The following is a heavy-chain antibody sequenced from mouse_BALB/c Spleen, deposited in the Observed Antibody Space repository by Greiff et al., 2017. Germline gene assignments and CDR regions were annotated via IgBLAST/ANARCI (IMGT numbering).Heavy chain of an antibody. CDR3: VRDYYRYDG. J-gene: IGHJ4*01. Sequence: QVQLKESGPGLVAPSQSLSITCTVSGFSLTSYDISWIRQPPGKGLEWLGVIWTGGGTNYNSAFMSRLSISKDNSKSQVFLKMNSLQTDDTAIYYCVRDYYRYDGWGQGTSVTVSS. CDR1: GFSLTSYD. CDR2: IWTGGGT. D-gene: IGHD2-14*01. V-gene: IGHV2-9-2*01.